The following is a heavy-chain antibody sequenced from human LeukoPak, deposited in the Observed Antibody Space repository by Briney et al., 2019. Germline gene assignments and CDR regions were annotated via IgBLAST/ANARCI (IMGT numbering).Heavy chain of an antibody. D-gene: IGHD5-24*01. CDR2: INHSGGT. CDR3: ARGRLQIYYMDV. CDR1: GGFFSGYY. V-gene: IGHV4-34*01. J-gene: IGHJ6*03. Sequence: SETLSLTCAVYGGFFSGYYWSWIRQPPGKGLEWIGEINHSGGTNYNPSLKSRVTISVDTSKNQFSLKLSSVTAADTAVYYCARGRLQIYYMDVWGKGTTVTVSS.